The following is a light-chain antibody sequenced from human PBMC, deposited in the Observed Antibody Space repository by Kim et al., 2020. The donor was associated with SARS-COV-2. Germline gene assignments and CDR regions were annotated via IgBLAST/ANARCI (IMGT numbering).Light chain of an antibody. J-gene: IGKJ2*02. Sequence: DIQMTQSPSSLSASVGDRVTITCRASQTISNHLNWYQHKPGKAPKLLIYAASTLETGVPSRFSGSGSGTDFTLTITSLQPGDFATYYCQQSYSAPRCTFGQGTKVDIK. CDR3: QQSYSAPRCT. CDR2: AAS. V-gene: IGKV1-39*01. CDR1: QTISNH.